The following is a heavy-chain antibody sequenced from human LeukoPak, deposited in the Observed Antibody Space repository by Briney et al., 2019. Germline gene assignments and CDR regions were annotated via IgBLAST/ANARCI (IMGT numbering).Heavy chain of an antibody. CDR2: IYYSGST. J-gene: IGHJ6*02. V-gene: IGHV4-59*01. CDR3: ARERYDILTDSYYYGMDV. D-gene: IGHD3-9*01. CDR1: GVSISSYY. Sequence: SETLSLTCTVSGVSISSYYWSWIRQPPGKGLEWIGYIYYSGSTNYNPSLKSRVTISVDTSKNQFSLKLSSVTAADTAVYYCARERYDILTDSYYYGMDVWGQGTTVTVSS.